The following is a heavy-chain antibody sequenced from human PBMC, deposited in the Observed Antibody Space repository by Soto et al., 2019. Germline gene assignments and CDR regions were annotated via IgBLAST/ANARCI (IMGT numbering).Heavy chain of an antibody. CDR3: AREVFRVVTTPYYYYYGMDV. Sequence: GASVKVSCKASGYTFTSYGISWVRQAPGQGLEWMGWISAYNGNTNYAQKLQGRVTMTTDTSTSTAYMELRSLRSDDTAVYYCAREVFRVVTTPYYYYYGMDVWGQGTTVTVSS. CDR1: GYTFTSYG. V-gene: IGHV1-18*01. CDR2: ISAYNGNT. J-gene: IGHJ6*02. D-gene: IGHD3-3*01.